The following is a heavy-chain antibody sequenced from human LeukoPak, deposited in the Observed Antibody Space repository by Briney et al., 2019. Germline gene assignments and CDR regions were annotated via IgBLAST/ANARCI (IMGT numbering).Heavy chain of an antibody. Sequence: SVKVSCKASGGTFSSYAISWVRQARGQGLEGMGGIIPIFGTANYAQKFQGRVTITTDESTSTAYMELSSLRSEDTAVYYCARADSSATQLDYWGQGTLVTVSS. J-gene: IGHJ4*02. V-gene: IGHV1-69*05. CDR1: GGTFSSYA. CDR2: IIPIFGTA. CDR3: ARADSSATQLDY. D-gene: IGHD2-15*01.